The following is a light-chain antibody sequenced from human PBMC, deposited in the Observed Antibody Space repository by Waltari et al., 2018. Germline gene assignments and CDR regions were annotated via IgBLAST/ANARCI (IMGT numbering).Light chain of an antibody. CDR3: QQYYSTPLT. J-gene: IGKJ4*01. CDR2: WAS. CDR1: LRVLYRSFNQHY. Sequence: DLVLTQYPVSLPVSLRGTAIINDNSCLRVLYRSFNQHYLAWYQLREGQPPKLIIFWASVRESGVPDRFTGSGSGTNFTLTISNLQAEDVAVYYCQQYYSTPLTFGGGTKVEI. V-gene: IGKV4-1*01.